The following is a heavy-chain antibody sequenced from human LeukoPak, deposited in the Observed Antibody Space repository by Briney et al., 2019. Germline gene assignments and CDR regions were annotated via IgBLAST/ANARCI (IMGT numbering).Heavy chain of an antibody. V-gene: IGHV1-69*13. Sequence: ASVKVSCKASGGTFSSYAISWVRQAPGQGLEWMGGIIPIFGTANYAQKFQGRVTITADESTSTAYMELSSLRSEDTAVYYCAREGSPFGELSDAFDIWGQGTMVTVSS. CDR3: AREGSPFGELSDAFDI. D-gene: IGHD3-10*01. CDR1: GGTFSSYA. J-gene: IGHJ3*02. CDR2: IIPIFGTA.